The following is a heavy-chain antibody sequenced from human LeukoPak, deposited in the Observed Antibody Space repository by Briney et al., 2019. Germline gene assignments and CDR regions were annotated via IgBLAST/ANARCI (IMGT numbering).Heavy chain of an antibody. V-gene: IGHV4-38-2*02. CDR2: IYHSGST. Sequence: SETLSLTCTVSGYSISSGYYWGWIRQPPGKGLEWIGSIYHSGSTYYNPSLKSRVTISVDTSKNQFSLKLSSVTAADTAVYYCARDPRIAVAGPNWFDPWGQGTLVTVSS. CDR1: GYSISSGYY. D-gene: IGHD6-19*01. J-gene: IGHJ5*02. CDR3: ARDPRIAVAGPNWFDP.